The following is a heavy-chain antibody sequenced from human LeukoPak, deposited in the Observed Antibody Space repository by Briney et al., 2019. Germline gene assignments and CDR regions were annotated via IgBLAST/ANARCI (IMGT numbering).Heavy chain of an antibody. CDR1: GGTFSSYA. D-gene: IGHD3-10*01. V-gene: IGHV1-69*01. J-gene: IGHJ4*02. CDR2: IIPIFGTA. Sequence: ASVKVSCKASGGTFSSYAISWVRQAPGQGLEWMGGIIPIFGTANYAQKFQGRVTITADESTSTAYMELSSLRSEDTAVYYCATGERITMVRGVIAPHFDYWGQGTLVTVSS. CDR3: ATGERITMVRGVIAPHFDY.